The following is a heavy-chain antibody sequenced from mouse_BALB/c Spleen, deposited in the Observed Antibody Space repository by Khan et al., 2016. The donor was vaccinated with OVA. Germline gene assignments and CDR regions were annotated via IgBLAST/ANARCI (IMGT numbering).Heavy chain of an antibody. CDR1: GFTFSNYW. V-gene: IGHV6-6*02. CDR2: IRLKSDDYVT. CDR3: GILL. Sequence: EVELVESGGGLVQPGGSMKLSCVASGFTFSNYWMNWVRQSPEKGLEWVAEIRLKSDDYVTHYAESVKGRFTIARDDSKSSVYLKMNNLRAEDTGIYYCGILLWGQGTTLTVSS. J-gene: IGHJ2*01.